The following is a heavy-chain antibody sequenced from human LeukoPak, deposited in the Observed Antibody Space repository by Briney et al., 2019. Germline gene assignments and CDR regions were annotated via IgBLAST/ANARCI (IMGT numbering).Heavy chain of an antibody. CDR3: ARDVYLGGGSYVYDY. CDR2: IKQDGSEK. J-gene: IGHJ4*02. Sequence: PGGSLRLSCAASGFTFSSYWMTWVRQAPGKGLEWVANIKQDGSEKYYVDSVKGRFTISRDNSKNTLYLQMGSLRAEDMAVYYCARDVYLGGGSYVYDYWGQGTLVTVSS. V-gene: IGHV3-7*01. CDR1: GFTFSSYW. D-gene: IGHD1-26*01.